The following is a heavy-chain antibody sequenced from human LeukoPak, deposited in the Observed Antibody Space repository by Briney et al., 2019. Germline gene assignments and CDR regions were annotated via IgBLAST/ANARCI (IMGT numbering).Heavy chain of an antibody. CDR3: ARTIAAPYHDAFDI. J-gene: IGHJ3*02. V-gene: IGHV4-39*01. CDR2: IYYSENT. CDR1: GGSISSSSYY. Sequence: SETLSLTCTVSGGSISSSSYYWGWIRQPPGKGLEWIGSIYYSENTYCTPSLKSRVTISVDTSKNQFSLKLSSVTAADTAVFYCARTIAAPYHDAFDIWGQGTMVTVSS. D-gene: IGHD6-6*01.